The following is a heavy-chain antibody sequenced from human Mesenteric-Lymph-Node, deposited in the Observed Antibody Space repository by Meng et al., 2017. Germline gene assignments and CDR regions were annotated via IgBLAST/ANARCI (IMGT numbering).Heavy chain of an antibody. V-gene: IGHV3-21*01. CDR3: ARVAYYDIWTAYYYLDS. CDR1: GFTFRSYS. J-gene: IGHJ4*02. D-gene: IGHD3-9*01. Sequence: GGSLRLSCAASGFTFRSYSTNWVRQAPGKGLEWVSSISASGTYIYYAESVKGRFTFSRDNAKNSLYLQMNSLRADDTAVYYCARVAYYDIWTAYYYLDSWGQGTLVTVSS. CDR2: ISASGTYI.